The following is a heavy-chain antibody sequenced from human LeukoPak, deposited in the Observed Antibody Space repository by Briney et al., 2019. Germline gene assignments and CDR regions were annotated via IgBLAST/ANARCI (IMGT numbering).Heavy chain of an antibody. CDR3: ARGLDYYDSSGYYRMYYYYMDV. CDR2: IYTSGST. Sequence: SETLSLTCAVYGGSISSYYWSWIRQPAGKGLEWIGRIYTSGSTNYNPSLKSRVTMSVDTSKNQFSLKLSSVTAADTAVYYCARGLDYYDSSGYYRMYYYYMDVWGKGTTVTISS. D-gene: IGHD3-22*01. CDR1: GGSISSYY. V-gene: IGHV4-59*10. J-gene: IGHJ6*03.